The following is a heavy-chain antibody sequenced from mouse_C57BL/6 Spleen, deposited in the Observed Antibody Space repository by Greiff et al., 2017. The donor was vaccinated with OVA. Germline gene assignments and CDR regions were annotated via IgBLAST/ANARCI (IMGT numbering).Heavy chain of an antibody. CDR1: GYTFTSYW. Sequence: QVQLKQPGAELVKPGASVKMSCKASGYTFTSYWITWVKQRPGQGLEWIGDIYPGSGSTNYNEKFKSKATLTVDTSSSTAYMQLSSLTSEDSAVYYCAREGHYYGSSYFDYWGQGTTLTVSS. CDR3: AREGHYYGSSYFDY. D-gene: IGHD1-1*01. V-gene: IGHV1-55*01. CDR2: IYPGSGST. J-gene: IGHJ2*01.